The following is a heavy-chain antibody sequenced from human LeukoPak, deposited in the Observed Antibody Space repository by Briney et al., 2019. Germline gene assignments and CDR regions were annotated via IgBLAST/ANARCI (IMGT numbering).Heavy chain of an antibody. Sequence: GGSLRLSCAASGFTFSDHHMDWVRQAPGEGLEWVARIRNKANRYTTEYAASVKGRFTMSRDDSENSLYLQMDSLKTEDTAVYYCARSPLGIAPFDYWGQGTLVTVSS. J-gene: IGHJ4*02. CDR1: GFTFSDHH. V-gene: IGHV3-72*01. D-gene: IGHD7-27*01. CDR2: IRNKANRYTT. CDR3: ARSPLGIAPFDY.